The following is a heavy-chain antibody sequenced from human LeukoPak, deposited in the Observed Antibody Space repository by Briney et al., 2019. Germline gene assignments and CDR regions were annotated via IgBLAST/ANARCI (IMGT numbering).Heavy chain of an antibody. V-gene: IGHV1-18*01. Sequence: GASVKVSCQASGYRFTNYGISWVGQAPGQGLEWIGWISTDNANTQYAQKFQGRVAMTTDTSTSTGYMELRSLKFDDTVLCFCARADTAMITRQQAFDFWREGTVITVSS. J-gene: IGHJ3*01. D-gene: IGHD5-18*01. CDR3: ARADTAMITRQQAFDF. CDR2: ISTDNANT. CDR1: GYRFTNYG.